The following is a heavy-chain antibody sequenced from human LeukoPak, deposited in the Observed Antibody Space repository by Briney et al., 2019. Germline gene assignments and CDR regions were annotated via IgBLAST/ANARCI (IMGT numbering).Heavy chain of an antibody. D-gene: IGHD2-15*01. CDR2: IYPADSET. V-gene: IGHV5-51*01. J-gene: IGHJ4*02. Sequence: GESLKISCKGSGYTFTTYWIGWVRQMPGKGLEWMGIIYPADSETRYSPSFQGQVTISADKSISTAYLQWSSLKASDTAMYYCTRQYCSGGTCYLGIDYWGQGTLVAVSS. CDR3: TRQYCSGGTCYLGIDY. CDR1: GYTFTTYW.